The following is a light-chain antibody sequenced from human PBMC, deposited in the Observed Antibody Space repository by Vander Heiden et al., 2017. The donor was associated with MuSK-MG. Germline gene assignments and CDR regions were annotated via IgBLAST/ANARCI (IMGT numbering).Light chain of an antibody. CDR1: QSISSY. J-gene: IGKJ2*01. CDR3: QQSDSTPHT. Sequence: DIPMTQSPSSLSASVGDRVTITCRASQSISSYLNWYQQKPGKAPKLLIYAASSLQSGVPSRFSGSGSGTDFTLTISRLQPEDFATYYCQQSDSTPHTFGQGTKVEIK. CDR2: AAS. V-gene: IGKV1-39*01.